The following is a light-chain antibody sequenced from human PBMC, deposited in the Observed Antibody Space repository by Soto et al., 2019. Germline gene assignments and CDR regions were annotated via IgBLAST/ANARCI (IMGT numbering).Light chain of an antibody. CDR2: VGTGEIVG. CDR1: SGYSNYK. CDR3: GADHGSGSNFVLV. Sequence: QAVVTQPPSASASLGASVTLTCTLSSGYSNYKVDWYQQRPGEGPRFVMRVGTGEIVGSKGDGIPDRFSVWGSGLNRYVTIKNIQEEDESDFHCGADHGSGSNFVLVFGGGTKRTVL. V-gene: IGLV9-49*01. J-gene: IGLJ2*01.